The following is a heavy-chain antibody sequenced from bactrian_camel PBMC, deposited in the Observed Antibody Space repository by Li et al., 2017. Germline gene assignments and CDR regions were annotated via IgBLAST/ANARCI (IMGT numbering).Heavy chain of an antibody. CDR1: GLTFSGY. Sequence: QVQLVESGGGLVQPGGSLRLSCAASGLTFSGYMRWVRQAPGKGLEWVTSIYSDGRLARYRDSVTGRFASSTDSAKNTVYLQMNSLKPDDTAVYYCAAGPDYSGGYYWPPVPDFSYWGQGTQVTVS. V-gene: IGHV3-2*01. CDR3: AAGPDYSGGYYWPPVPDFSY. D-gene: IGHD2*01. CDR2: IYSDGRLA. J-gene: IGHJ6*01.